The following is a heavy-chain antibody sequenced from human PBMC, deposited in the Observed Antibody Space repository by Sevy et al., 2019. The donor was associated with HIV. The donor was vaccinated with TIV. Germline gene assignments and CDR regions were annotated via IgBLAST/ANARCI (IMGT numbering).Heavy chain of an antibody. CDR3: ARESGDCSSTSCYEGVFDY. Sequence: SETLSPTCTVSGGSISSGNYYWSWIRQPAGKGLEWIGRIYTSGSTNYNPSLKSRVTISVDTSKSQFSLKLSSVTAADTAVYYCARESGDCSSTSCYEGVFDYWGQGTLVTVSS. J-gene: IGHJ4*02. CDR1: GGSISSGNYY. V-gene: IGHV4-61*02. D-gene: IGHD2-2*01. CDR2: IYTSGST.